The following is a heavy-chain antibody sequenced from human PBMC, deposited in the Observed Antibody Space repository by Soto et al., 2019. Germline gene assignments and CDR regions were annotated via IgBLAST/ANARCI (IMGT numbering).Heavy chain of an antibody. Sequence: ASVKVSCKASGYTFTSYYMHWVRQAPGQGLEWMGIINPSGGSTSYAQKFQGRVTMTRDTSTSTVYMELSSLRSEDTAVYYCARVDYDILTGYSGGMDVRGQGTTVTVSS. CDR3: ARVDYDILTGYSGGMDV. CDR2: INPSGGST. CDR1: GYTFTSYY. J-gene: IGHJ6*02. V-gene: IGHV1-46*01. D-gene: IGHD3-9*01.